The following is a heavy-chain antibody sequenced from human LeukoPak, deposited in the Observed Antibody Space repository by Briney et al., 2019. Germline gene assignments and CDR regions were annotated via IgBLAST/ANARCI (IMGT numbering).Heavy chain of an antibody. CDR2: IYSGGST. V-gene: IGHV3-53*05. CDR1: GFTVSSNY. J-gene: IGHJ4*02. CDR3: ANGPTASGYFYYFDY. D-gene: IGHD3-22*01. Sequence: GGSLRLSCAASGFTVSSNYMSWVRQAPGKGLEWVSIIYSGGSTFYADSVKGRFTISRDDSKNTLYLQMNSLRVEDTALYYCANGPTASGYFYYFDYWGQGTPVTVSS.